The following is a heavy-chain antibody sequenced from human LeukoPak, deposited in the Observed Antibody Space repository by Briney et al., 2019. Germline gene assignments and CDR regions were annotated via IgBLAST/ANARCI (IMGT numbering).Heavy chain of an antibody. Sequence: SETLSLTCTVSGGSISNYYWSWIRQPPGKGLEWIGYIYDSGSTNYSPSLTSRVTISVNTSKNKFSLKLTSVTAADTAMYYCARGVYSSGWPSYSYYGLDVWGQGTTVTVSS. CDR1: GGSISNYY. J-gene: IGHJ6*02. CDR3: ARGVYSSGWPSYSYYGLDV. V-gene: IGHV4-59*08. D-gene: IGHD6-25*01. CDR2: IYDSGST.